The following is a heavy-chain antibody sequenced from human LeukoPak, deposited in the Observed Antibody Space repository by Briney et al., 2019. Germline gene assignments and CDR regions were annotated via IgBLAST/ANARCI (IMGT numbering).Heavy chain of an antibody. V-gene: IGHV4-39*02. CDR3: ARDKFLYYYYYMDV. CDR1: GGSISSSSYY. CDR2: IYYSGST. J-gene: IGHJ6*03. Sequence: SETLSLTCTVSGGSISSSSYYWGWIRQPPGKGLEWIGSIYYSGSTYYNPSLKSRVTISVDTSKNQFSLKLSSVTAADTAVYYCARDKFLYYYYYMDVWGKGTTVTVSS.